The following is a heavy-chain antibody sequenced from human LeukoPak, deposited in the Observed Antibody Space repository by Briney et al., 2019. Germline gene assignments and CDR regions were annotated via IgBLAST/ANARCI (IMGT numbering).Heavy chain of an antibody. CDR1: GFTFSSYW. D-gene: IGHD4-17*01. CDR3: ARDPVAAEHGDYFGSAGNDY. J-gene: IGHJ4*02. Sequence: GGSLRLSCVASGFTFSSYWMSWVRQAPGKGLEWVALIGKDGTDKYYVDSVKGRFTISRDNAKKSLYLQMSNLRAEDTALYYCARDPVAAEHGDYFGSAGNDYWGQGTLVTVSP. CDR2: IGKDGTDK. V-gene: IGHV3-7*03.